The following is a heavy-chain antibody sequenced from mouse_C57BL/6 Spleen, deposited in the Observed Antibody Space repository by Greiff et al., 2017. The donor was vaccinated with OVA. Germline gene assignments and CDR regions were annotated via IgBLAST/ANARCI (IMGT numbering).Heavy chain of an antibody. V-gene: IGHV1-54*01. D-gene: IGHD1-1*01. J-gene: IGHJ3*01. CDR3: SRSGGAVECAD. Sequence: QVQLQQSGAELVRPGTSVKVSCKASGYAFTNYLIEWVKQRPGQGLEWIGVINPGSGGTNYNEKFKGKATLTADKSSSTAYMQLSSLTSEDSAVDFCSRSGGAVECADWGPGTLVTVSA. CDR1: GYAFTNYL. CDR2: INPGSGGT.